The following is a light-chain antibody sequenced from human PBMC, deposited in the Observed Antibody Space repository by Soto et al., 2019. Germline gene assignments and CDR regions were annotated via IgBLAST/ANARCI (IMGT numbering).Light chain of an antibody. Sequence: DIVMTHSPATLSVSPGEGATLSCKASQNVYNNLAWYQQRPGQPPRLLIYDASTRATGISARFSGSGYGTEFTLTISSLQSEDFAVYFCQQCRNWPLTFGGGTRWIS. V-gene: IGKV3-15*01. CDR1: QNVYNN. CDR3: QQCRNWPLT. J-gene: IGKJ4*01. CDR2: DAS.